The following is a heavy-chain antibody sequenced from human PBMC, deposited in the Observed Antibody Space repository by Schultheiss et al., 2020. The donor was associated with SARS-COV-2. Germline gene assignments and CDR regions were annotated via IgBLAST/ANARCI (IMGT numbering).Heavy chain of an antibody. CDR1: GGSISSGSYY. Sequence: SQTLSLTCTVSGGSISSGSYYWSWIRQPAGKGLEWIGSIYYSGSTNYNPSLKSRVTMSVDTSKNQFSLKLSSVTAADTAVYYCASSGYSYGPYYFDYWGQGTLVTVSS. CDR3: ASSGYSYGPYYFDY. J-gene: IGHJ4*02. V-gene: IGHV4-61*02. D-gene: IGHD5-18*01. CDR2: IYYSGST.